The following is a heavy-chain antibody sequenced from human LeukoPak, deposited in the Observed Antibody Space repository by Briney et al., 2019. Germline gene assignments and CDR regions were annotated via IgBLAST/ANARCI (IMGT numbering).Heavy chain of an antibody. Sequence: ASVKVSCKASGYTFSAYYMYWVREAPGQGLEWMGWINPYTGDTKYAQNFQGRVTMTRDTSISTVYMEVSRLRSDDTAVYYCARCSGGSCYHSDDYWGQGTLVTVSS. D-gene: IGHD2-15*01. CDR1: GYTFSAYY. J-gene: IGHJ4*02. CDR3: ARCSGGSCYHSDDY. CDR2: INPYTGDT. V-gene: IGHV1-2*02.